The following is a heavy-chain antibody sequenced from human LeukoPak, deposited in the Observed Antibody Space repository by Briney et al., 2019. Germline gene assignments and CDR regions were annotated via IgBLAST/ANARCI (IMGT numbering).Heavy chain of an antibody. J-gene: IGHJ6*02. Sequence: GGSLRLSCAASGFTFSSYGMHWVRQAPGKGLEWVAVISYDGSNKYYADSVKGRFTISRDNSKNTLYLQMNSLRAEDTAVYYCAKDQRTVAIYYYGMDVWGQGTTVTVSS. D-gene: IGHD6-25*01. V-gene: IGHV3-30*18. CDR2: ISYDGSNK. CDR3: AKDQRTVAIYYYGMDV. CDR1: GFTFSSYG.